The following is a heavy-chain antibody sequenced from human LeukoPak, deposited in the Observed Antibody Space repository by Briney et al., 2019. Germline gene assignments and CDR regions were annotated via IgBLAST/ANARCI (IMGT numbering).Heavy chain of an antibody. V-gene: IGHV4-34*01. CDR3: AGGSSRIVGARALDY. J-gene: IGHJ4*02. CDR2: INHSGST. Sequence: SETLSLTCAVYGGSFSGCYWSWIRQPPGKGLEWIGEINHSGSTNYNPSLKSRVTISVDTSKNQFFLKLSSVTAADTAVYYCAGGSSRIVGARALDYWGQGTLVTVSS. CDR1: GGSFSGCY. D-gene: IGHD1-26*01.